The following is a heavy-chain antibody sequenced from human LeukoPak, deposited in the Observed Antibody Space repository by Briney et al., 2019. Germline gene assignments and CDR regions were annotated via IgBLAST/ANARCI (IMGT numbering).Heavy chain of an antibody. D-gene: IGHD1-26*01. CDR3: ARDGPSEWKLLQVYFQH. V-gene: IGHV3-21*01. CDR2: ISSSSSYI. CDR1: GFTFSSYS. J-gene: IGHJ1*01. Sequence: GGSLRLSCAASGFTFSSYSMNWVRQAPGKGLEWVSSISSSSSYIYYADSVKGRFTISRDNAKNSLYLQMNSLRAEDTAVYYCARDGPSEWKLLQVYFQHWGQGTLVTVSS.